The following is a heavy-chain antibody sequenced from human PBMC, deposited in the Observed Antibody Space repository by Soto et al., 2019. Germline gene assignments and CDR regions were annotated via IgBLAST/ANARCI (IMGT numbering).Heavy chain of an antibody. J-gene: IGHJ6*03. CDR2: INPNSGGT. CDR1: GYTFTGYY. V-gene: IGHV1-2*04. Sequence: ASVKVSCKASGYTFTGYYMHWVRQAPGQGLEWMGWINPNSGGTNYAQKFQGWVTMTRDTSISTAYMELSRLRSDDTAVYYCARSPPSSLVNGSGSRYYYYMDVWGKGTTGTVSS. CDR3: ARSPPSSLVNGSGSRYYYYMDV. D-gene: IGHD3-10*01.